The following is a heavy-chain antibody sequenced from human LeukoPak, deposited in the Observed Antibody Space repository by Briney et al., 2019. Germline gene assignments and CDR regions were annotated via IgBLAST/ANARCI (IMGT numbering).Heavy chain of an antibody. D-gene: IGHD2-15*01. CDR3: ARPRSLLAARYFDY. Sequence: LRLSCAASGFTFSDYYMSWIRQPPGKGLEWIGEINHSGSTNYNPSLKSRVTLSVDTSKNQFSLKLSSVTAADTAVYYCARPRSLLAARYFDYWGQGTLVTVSS. J-gene: IGHJ4*02. CDR1: GFTFSDYY. V-gene: IGHV4-34*01. CDR2: INHSGST.